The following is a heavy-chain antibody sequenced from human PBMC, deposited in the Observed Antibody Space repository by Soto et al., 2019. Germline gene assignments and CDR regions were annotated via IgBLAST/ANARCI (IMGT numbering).Heavy chain of an antibody. Sequence: PAGSLILSCSASGYMVSTSSMNWVLQAPGKGLEWLSCISDDSSYIDYADSLSGRVTVSRDNTRNSLYLQLDSLGVEDTAVDYCASHYYLNRWGPGTLVTVSS. V-gene: IGHV3-21*06. D-gene: IGHD3-22*01. J-gene: IGHJ5*02. CDR1: GYMVSTSS. CDR3: ASHYYLNR. CDR2: ISDDSSYI.